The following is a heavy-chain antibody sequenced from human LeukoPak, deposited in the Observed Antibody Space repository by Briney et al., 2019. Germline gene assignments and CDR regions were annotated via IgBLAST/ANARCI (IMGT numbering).Heavy chain of an antibody. D-gene: IGHD2-8*01. Sequence: PSESLSLTCTVSGASISRSAYYWAWNRQPQGKGLEWIVGIYCGGDIYHNPSHKRRITMSINKTKNHFSLNVTYVPAADTAVYYCARHANGVFAHWGQGTLVTVSS. J-gene: IGHJ4*02. V-gene: IGHV4-39*01. CDR3: ARHANGVFAH. CDR1: GASISRSAYY. CDR2: IYCGGDI.